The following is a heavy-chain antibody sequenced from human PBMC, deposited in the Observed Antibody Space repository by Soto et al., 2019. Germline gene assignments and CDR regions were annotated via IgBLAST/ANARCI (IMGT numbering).Heavy chain of an antibody. V-gene: IGHV3-21*01. CDR1: GFTFSSYS. CDR3: ARHCSGGSCYSYYYYYGMDV. CDR2: ISSSSSSI. J-gene: IGHJ6*02. Sequence: GSLRLSCAASGFTFSSYSMNWVRQAPGKGLEGVSSISSSSSSIYYADSVKGRFTISRDNAKNSLYLQMNSLRAEDTAVYYCARHCSGGSCYSYYYYYGMDVWGQETTVTVSS. D-gene: IGHD2-15*01.